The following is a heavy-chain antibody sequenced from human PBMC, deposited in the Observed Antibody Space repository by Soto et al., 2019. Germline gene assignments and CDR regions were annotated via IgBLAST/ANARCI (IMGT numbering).Heavy chain of an antibody. D-gene: IGHD6-19*01. V-gene: IGHV4-30-2*01. CDR1: GGSTSSGGYS. Sequence: QLQLQESGSGLVKPSQTLSLTCAVSGGSTSSGGYSWSWLRQPPGKGLEWIGYIYHSGSTYYNPYPKGRVTISVDRSKTQFSVKLRSVTAADTAVYYCARGGLLPDYWGQGTLVTVSS. CDR2: IYHSGST. CDR3: ARGGLLPDY. J-gene: IGHJ4*02.